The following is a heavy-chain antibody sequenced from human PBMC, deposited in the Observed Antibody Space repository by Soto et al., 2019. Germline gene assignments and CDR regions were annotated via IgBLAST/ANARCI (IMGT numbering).Heavy chain of an antibody. CDR1: GGSISSYY. Sequence: SETLSRTCTVSGGSISSYYWSCIRQPPGKGLEWIGYIYYSGSTNYNPSLKSRVTISVDTSKNQFSLKLSSVTAADTAVYYCATSWTTSSPLDYWGQGTLVTVSS. D-gene: IGHD2-2*01. J-gene: IGHJ4*02. V-gene: IGHV4-59*08. CDR2: IYYSGST. CDR3: ATSWTTSSPLDY.